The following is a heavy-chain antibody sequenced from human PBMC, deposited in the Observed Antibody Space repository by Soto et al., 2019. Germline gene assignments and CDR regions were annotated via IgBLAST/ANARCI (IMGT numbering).Heavy chain of an antibody. CDR3: AEGATTEKFDA. Sequence: QVQLQESGPGLVRPSQTLSLTCSVSGASIYNGGYFWSWIRQSPGKGLEWIGHIHNSGSPYNNPSLKSRVPPSAGPSMNPFSRALTSVTPAATALYSCAEGATTEKFDAWGQGILVTVS. CDR1: GASIYNGGYF. V-gene: IGHV4-30-4*01. CDR2: IHNSGSP. J-gene: IGHJ4*02.